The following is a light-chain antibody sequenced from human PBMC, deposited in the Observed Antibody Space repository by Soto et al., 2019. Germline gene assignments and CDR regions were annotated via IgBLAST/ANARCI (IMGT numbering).Light chain of an antibody. CDR2: GAS. CDR3: QQYKRWPPLT. J-gene: IGKJ4*01. Sequence: DIVITQSPAILSVSLGERATLSCLASQSISDNLAWYQQRSGQAPRLLIYGASTRATGVPARFSGSGSGTEVTLTISSLQSDDFAIYYCQQYKRWPPLTFGGGNKVE. V-gene: IGKV3-15*01. CDR1: QSISDN.